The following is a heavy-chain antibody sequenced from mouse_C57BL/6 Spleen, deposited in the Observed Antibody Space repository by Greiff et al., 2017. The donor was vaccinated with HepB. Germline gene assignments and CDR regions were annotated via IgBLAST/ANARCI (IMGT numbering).Heavy chain of an antibody. D-gene: IGHD4-1*01. J-gene: IGHJ4*01. V-gene: IGHV1-80*01. CDR2: IYPGDGDT. Sequence: QVQLKQSGAELVKPGASVKISCKASGYAFSSYWMNWVKQRPGKGLEWIGQIYPGDGDTNYNGKFKGKATLTADKSSSTAYMQLSSLTSEDSAVYFCARRAGTGGAMDYWGQGTSVTVSS. CDR1: GYAFSSYW. CDR3: ARRAGTGGAMDY.